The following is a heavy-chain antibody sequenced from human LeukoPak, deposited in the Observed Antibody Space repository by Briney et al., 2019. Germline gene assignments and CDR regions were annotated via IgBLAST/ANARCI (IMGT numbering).Heavy chain of an antibody. CDR1: GFTFSSYA. V-gene: IGHV3-23*01. CDR3: AKGSEHYYGSGSHLY. J-gene: IGHJ4*02. CDR2: ISGSGGST. Sequence: GGSLRLSCAASGFTFSSYAMSWVRQAPGKGLEWVSAISGSGGSTYYADSVKGRFTISRDNSKNTLYLQMNSLRAEDTAVYYCAKGSEHYYGSGSHLYWGQGTLVTVSS. D-gene: IGHD3-10*01.